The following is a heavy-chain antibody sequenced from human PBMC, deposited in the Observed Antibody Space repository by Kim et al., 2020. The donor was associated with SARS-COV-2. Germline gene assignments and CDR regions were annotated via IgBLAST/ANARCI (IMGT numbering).Heavy chain of an antibody. CDR3: ARDRSSSSKTFDY. V-gene: IGHV3-33*01. D-gene: IGHD6-13*01. CDR1: GFTFSSYG. Sequence: GGSLRLSCAASGFTFSSYGMHWVRQAPGKGLEWVAVIWYDGSNKYYADSVKGRFTISRDNSKNTLYLQMNSLRAEDTAEYYCARDRSSSSKTFDYWGQGTLVTVSS. CDR2: IWYDGSNK. J-gene: IGHJ4*02.